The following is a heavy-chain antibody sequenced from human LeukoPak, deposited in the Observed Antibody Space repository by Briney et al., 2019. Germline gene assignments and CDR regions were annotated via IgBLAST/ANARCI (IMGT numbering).Heavy chain of an antibody. D-gene: IGHD1-26*01. CDR2: ISSSSSYI. CDR1: GFTFSSYS. V-gene: IGHV3-21*01. J-gene: IGHJ4*02. CDR3: ARGGEVGAQPMIFDY. Sequence: GGSLRLSCAASGFTFSSYSMNWVRQAPGKGLEWVSSISSSSSYIYYADSVKGRFTISRDNAKNSLYLQMNSLRAEDTAVYYCARGGEVGAQPMIFDYWGQGTLVTVSS.